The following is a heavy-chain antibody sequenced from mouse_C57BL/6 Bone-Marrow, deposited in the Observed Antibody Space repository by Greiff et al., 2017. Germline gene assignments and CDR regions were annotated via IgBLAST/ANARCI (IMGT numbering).Heavy chain of an antibody. CDR2: FYPGSGSI. V-gene: IGHV1-62-2*01. CDR1: GYTFTEYT. J-gene: IGHJ2*01. Sequence: VQLQQSGAELVKPGASVKLSCKASGYTFTEYTIHWVKQRSGQGLEWIGWFYPGSGSIKYNEKFKDKATLTADKSSSTVYMELSRLTSEDSAVYFCSRHEEGTLYDYDGGYFDYWGQGTTLTVSS. CDR3: SRHEEGTLYDYDGGYFDY. D-gene: IGHD2-4*01.